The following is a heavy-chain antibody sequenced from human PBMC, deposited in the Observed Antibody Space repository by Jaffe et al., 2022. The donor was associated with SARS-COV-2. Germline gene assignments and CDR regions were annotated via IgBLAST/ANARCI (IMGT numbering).Heavy chain of an antibody. CDR3: AKDWSAEYWTTDRGFDY. CDR2: ISGDGGST. V-gene: IGHV3-43*02. Sequence: EVQLVESGGGVVQPGGSLRLSCAASGFTFDDYAMHWVRQAPGKGLEWVSLISGDGGSTYYADSVKGRFTISRDNSKNSLYLQMNSLRTEDTALYYCAKDWSAEYWTTDRGFDYWGQGTLVTVSS. D-gene: IGHD2-8*02. CDR1: GFTFDDYA. J-gene: IGHJ4*02.